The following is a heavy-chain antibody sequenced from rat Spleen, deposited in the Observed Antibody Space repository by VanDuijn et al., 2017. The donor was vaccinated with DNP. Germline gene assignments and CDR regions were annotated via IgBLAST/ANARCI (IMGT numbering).Heavy chain of an antibody. J-gene: IGHJ3*01. Sequence: EVQLVESGGGLVQPGRSLKLSCVASGFTFSNYDMAWVRQAPTKGLEWVASITNSGGNVYYRDSVKGRFTISRDKARSTLFLQMDSLRSEDTATYYCQILWGAYWGQGTLVTVSS. CDR1: GFTFSNYD. CDR3: QILWGAY. CDR2: ITNSGGNV. V-gene: IGHV5S23*01. D-gene: IGHD1-7*01.